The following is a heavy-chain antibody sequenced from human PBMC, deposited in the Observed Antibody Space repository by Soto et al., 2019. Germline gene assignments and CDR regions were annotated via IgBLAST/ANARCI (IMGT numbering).Heavy chain of an antibody. Sequence: PSETLSLTCAVYGGSFSGYYWSWIRQPPGKGLAWIGEINHSGSTNYNPSLKSRVTISVDTSKNQFSLKLSSVTAADTAVYYCARSAMDPSVTTRGYRGYFAMDAWGQGTTVT. V-gene: IGHV4-34*01. CDR2: INHSGST. D-gene: IGHD3-16*02. CDR3: ARSAMDPSVTTRGYRGYFAMDA. J-gene: IGHJ6*02. CDR1: GGSFSGYY.